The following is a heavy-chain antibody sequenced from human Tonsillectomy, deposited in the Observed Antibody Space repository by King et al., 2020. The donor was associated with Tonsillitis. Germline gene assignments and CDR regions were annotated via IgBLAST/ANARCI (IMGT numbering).Heavy chain of an antibody. CDR3: VRGSGGSWYNNYYYGMDV. CDR2: IYYSGST. J-gene: IGHJ6*02. CDR1: GGSISSYY. D-gene: IGHD6-13*01. Sequence: QLQESGPGLVKPSETLSLTCTVSGGSISSYYWSWIRQPPGKGLEWIGYIYYSGSTNYNPSLKSRVTISVDTSKNQFSLKLSSVTAADTAVYYCVRGSGGSWYNNYYYGMDVWGQGTTVTVSS. V-gene: IGHV4-59*01.